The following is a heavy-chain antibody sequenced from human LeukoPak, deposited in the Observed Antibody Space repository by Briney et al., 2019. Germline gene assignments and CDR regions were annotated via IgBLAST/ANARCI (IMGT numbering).Heavy chain of an antibody. CDR1: GYTFTGYY. CDR2: INPNSGGT. Sequence: ASVKVSCRASGYTFTGYYMHWVRQAPGQGLEWMGWINPNSGGTNYAQKFQGRVTMTRDTSISTAYMELSRLRSDDTAVYYCARGPQLRYFLYYYCMDVWGKGTTVTISS. D-gene: IGHD3-9*01. V-gene: IGHV1-2*02. CDR3: ARGPQLRYFLYYYCMDV. J-gene: IGHJ6*03.